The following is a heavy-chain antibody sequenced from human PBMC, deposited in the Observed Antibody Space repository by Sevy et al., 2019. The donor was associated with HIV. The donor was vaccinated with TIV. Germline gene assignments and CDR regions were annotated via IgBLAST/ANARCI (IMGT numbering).Heavy chain of an antibody. CDR3: ARWTHYYDSSGYFHQCFDY. J-gene: IGHJ4*02. CDR1: GGSISSSSYY. V-gene: IGHV4-39*01. D-gene: IGHD3-22*01. Sequence: SETLYLTCTVSGGSISSSSYYWGWIRQPPGKGLEWIGSIYYSGSTYYNPSLKSRVTISVDTSKNQFSLKLSSVTATDTAVYYCARWTHYYDSSGYFHQCFDYWGQGTLVTVSS. CDR2: IYYSGST.